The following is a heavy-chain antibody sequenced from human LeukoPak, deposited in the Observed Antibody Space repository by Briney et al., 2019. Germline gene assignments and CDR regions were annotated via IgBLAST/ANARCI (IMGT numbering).Heavy chain of an antibody. D-gene: IGHD4-17*01. J-gene: IGHJ4*02. CDR1: GGSFSGYY. V-gene: IGHV4-34*01. Sequence: SETLSLTCAVYGGSFSGYYWSWIRQPPGKGLEWIGEINHSGSTNYNPSLKSRVTISVDTSKNQFSLKLSSVTAADTAVCYCARARYGDYVGDDYWGQGTLVTVSS. CDR3: ARARYGDYVGDDY. CDR2: INHSGST.